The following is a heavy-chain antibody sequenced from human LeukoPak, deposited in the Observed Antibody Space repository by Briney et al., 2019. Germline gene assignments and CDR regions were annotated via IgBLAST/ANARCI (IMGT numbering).Heavy chain of an antibody. D-gene: IGHD5-24*01. V-gene: IGHV3-74*01. CDR3: ARDLEMALDY. J-gene: IGHJ4*02. Sequence: GGSLRLSCAASGFTFSSYWMHWVRQAPGKGLVWVSRISSDGSSTSYADSVKGRFTISRDNAKNTLYLQMNSLRAEDTAVYYCARDLEMALDYWGQGTLVTVSS. CDR1: GFTFSSYW. CDR2: ISSDGSST.